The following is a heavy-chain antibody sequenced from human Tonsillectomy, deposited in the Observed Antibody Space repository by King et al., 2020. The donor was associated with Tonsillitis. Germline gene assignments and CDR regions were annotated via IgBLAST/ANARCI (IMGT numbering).Heavy chain of an antibody. Sequence: QLQESGPGLMKPSETLSLTCTVSGDSITTYYWSWIRQPPGKGLEWIAYVYYSGSTTHNPSLSSRISISVDTTKNQFSLKLKSVTAADTAVYYCARHVTADTSGFYQTNFDFWGQGTLVTVSS. V-gene: IGHV4-59*08. J-gene: IGHJ4*02. CDR2: VYYSGST. CDR3: ARHVTADTSGFYQTNFDF. D-gene: IGHD3-22*01. CDR1: GDSITTYY.